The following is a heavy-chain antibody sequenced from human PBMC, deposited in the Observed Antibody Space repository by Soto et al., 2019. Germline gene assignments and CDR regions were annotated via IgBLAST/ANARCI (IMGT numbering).Heavy chain of an antibody. CDR2: ISNTGHFA. J-gene: IGHJ4*02. V-gene: IGHV3-11*05. Sequence: QVQLVESGGGLVTPGGSLRLSCAASGFTFSDSYMSWVRQAPGKGLEWIAYISNTGHFAEYRDSVEGRFTISRDNAQNLLYLQMNTLRAEDTAVYYCARQTTGYYRDWGQGTLLTVSS. D-gene: IGHD1-26*01. CDR1: GFTFSDSY. CDR3: ARQTTGYYRD.